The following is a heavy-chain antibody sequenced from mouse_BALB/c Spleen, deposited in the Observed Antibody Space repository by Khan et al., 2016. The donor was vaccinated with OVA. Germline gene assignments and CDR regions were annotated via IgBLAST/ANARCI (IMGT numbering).Heavy chain of an antibody. CDR3: ARRTTEDALDY. CDR2: INPRSDYT. V-gene: IGHV1-4*01. J-gene: IGHJ4*01. CDR1: GYTFTSHT. Sequence: VQLQESGAELARPGASVKMSCKASGYTFTSHTMHWVKQRPGQGLEWIGYINPRSDYTQYNQKFNDKATSTADISSSTAYMQLSSLTSEDSAVYYCARRTTEDALDYWGQGTSVTVSS. D-gene: IGHD2-14*01.